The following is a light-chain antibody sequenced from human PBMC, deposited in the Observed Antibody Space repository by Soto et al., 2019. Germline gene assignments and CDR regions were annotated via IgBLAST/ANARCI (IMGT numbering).Light chain of an antibody. CDR1: YSNLKTNT. V-gene: IGLV1-44*01. Sequence: QSVLTQPPSASGTPGQRVSISCSGSYSNLKTNTVNWYQHLPGTAPKLLIFSNNQRPSGVPDRFSGSKSGTSASLAITGLQSEDEADYYCAAWDDSLNGRVFGGGIKLTVL. J-gene: IGLJ2*01. CDR3: AAWDDSLNGRV. CDR2: SNN.